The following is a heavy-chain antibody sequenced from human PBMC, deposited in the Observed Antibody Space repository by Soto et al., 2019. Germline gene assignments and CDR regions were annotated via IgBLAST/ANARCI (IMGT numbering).Heavy chain of an antibody. V-gene: IGHV3-30*18. CDR2: ISYDGSNK. CDR3: AKDDLWFGEFLPREGMDV. CDR1: GFTFSSYG. D-gene: IGHD3-10*01. Sequence: QVQLVESGGGVVQPGRSLRLSCAASGFTFSSYGMHWVRQAPGKGLEWVAVISYDGSNKYYADSVKGRFTISRDNSKNKLYLQMNSLRAEDKAVYYCAKDDLWFGEFLPREGMDVWVQGNTVTVSS. J-gene: IGHJ6*02.